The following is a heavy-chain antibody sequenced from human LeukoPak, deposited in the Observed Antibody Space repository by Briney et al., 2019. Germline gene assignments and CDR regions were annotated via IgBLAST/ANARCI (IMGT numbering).Heavy chain of an antibody. J-gene: IGHJ4*02. Sequence: TGGSLRLSCAASGFTFSSYGMGWVRQAPGKGLEWVSAISGSGGSTYYADSVKGRFTISRDNSKNTLYLQMNSLRAEDTAVYYCAKVKTGLYGSVYYFDYWGQGTLVTVSS. CDR1: GFTFSSYG. D-gene: IGHD3-10*01. CDR3: AKVKTGLYGSVYYFDY. V-gene: IGHV3-23*01. CDR2: ISGSGGST.